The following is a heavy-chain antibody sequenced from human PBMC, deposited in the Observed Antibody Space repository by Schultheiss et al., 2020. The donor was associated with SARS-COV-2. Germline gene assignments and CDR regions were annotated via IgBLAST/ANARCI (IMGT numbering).Heavy chain of an antibody. V-gene: IGHV1-18*01. D-gene: IGHD3-10*01. J-gene: IGHJ4*02. CDR3: ARGTGSFDY. Sequence: ASVKVSCKASGYTFTSYAMHWVRQAPGQRLEWMGWISAYNGHANYPQNLQDRVTMTTDTSTSTAYMELRSLRSDDTAVYYCARGTGSFDYWGQGTLVTVSS. CDR2: ISAYNGHA. CDR1: GYTFTSYA.